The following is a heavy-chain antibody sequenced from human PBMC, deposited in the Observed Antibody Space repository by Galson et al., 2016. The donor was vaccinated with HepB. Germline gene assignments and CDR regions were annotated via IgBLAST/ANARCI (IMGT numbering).Heavy chain of an antibody. J-gene: IGHJ6*02. CDR2: ISYDGSNK. V-gene: IGHV3-30-3*01. CDR3: ARDKASGSYYYYYGMDV. Sequence: SLRLSCAASGFTFSSYAMHWVRQAPGKGLEWVAVISYDGSNKYHADSVKGRFTISRDNSKNTLYLQMNSLRAEDTAVYYCARDKASGSYYYYYGMDVWGQGTTVTVSS. D-gene: IGHD5-12*01. CDR1: GFTFSSYA.